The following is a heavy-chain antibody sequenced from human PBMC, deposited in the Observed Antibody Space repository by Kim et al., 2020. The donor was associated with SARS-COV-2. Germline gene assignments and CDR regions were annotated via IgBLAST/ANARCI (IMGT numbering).Heavy chain of an antibody. V-gene: IGHV4-4*02. D-gene: IGHD3-22*01. Sequence: SETLSLTCAVSGGSISSSNWWSWVRQPPGKGLEWIGESYHSGSTNYNPSFKSRVTISVDKSKNQFSLKLCSVTAAATAVYYCARDRGRITMIVVVNDAFDIWGQGTMVTVSS. CDR3: ARDRGRITMIVVVNDAFDI. CDR1: GGSISSSNW. J-gene: IGHJ3*02. CDR2: SYHSGST.